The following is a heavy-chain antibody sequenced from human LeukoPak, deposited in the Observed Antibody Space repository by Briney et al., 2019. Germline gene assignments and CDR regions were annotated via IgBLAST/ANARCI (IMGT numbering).Heavy chain of an antibody. D-gene: IGHD6-25*01. Sequence: PGGSLRLSCAASGFTFSNYWMTWVRQAPGKGLEWVANIKQDGSEKYYVDSVKGRFTISRDNAKNSLYLQMNSLRAEDTAVYYCARLVAAPDYWGQGTLVTVSS. J-gene: IGHJ4*02. CDR3: ARLVAAPDY. V-gene: IGHV3-7*01. CDR2: IKQDGSEK. CDR1: GFTFSNYW.